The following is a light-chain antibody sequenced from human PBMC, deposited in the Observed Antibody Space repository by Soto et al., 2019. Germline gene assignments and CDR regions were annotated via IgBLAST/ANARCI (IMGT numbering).Light chain of an antibody. CDR1: QSVRSY. CDR2: DTS. J-gene: IGKJ5*01. V-gene: IGKV3-11*01. CDR3: QQRSNWPPIT. Sequence: IVLTQSPATLSLSPGERATLSCRASQSVRSYLAWYQHKPGQAPRLLIYDTSNRATGIPARFSGSGSGTDFTLTIRSLEPEDFAVYYCQQRSNWPPITFGQGTRREIK.